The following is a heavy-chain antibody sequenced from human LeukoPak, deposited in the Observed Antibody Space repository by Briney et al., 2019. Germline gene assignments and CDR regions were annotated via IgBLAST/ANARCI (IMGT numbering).Heavy chain of an antibody. Sequence: KIGESLKISCKGSGYSFTSYWIGWVRQMPGKGLEWMGIIYPGDSDTRYSPSFQGQVTISADKSISTAYLQWSSLKASDTAMYYCARLVIPLVTTVSDYYYYYMDVWGKGTTVTVSS. CDR2: IYPGDSDT. V-gene: IGHV5-51*01. D-gene: IGHD4-11*01. CDR3: ARLVIPLVTTVSDYYYYYMDV. J-gene: IGHJ6*03. CDR1: GYSFTSYW.